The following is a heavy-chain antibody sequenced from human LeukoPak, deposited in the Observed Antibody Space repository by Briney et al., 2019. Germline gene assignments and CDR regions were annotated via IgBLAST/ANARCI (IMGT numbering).Heavy chain of an antibody. CDR1: GFTFSRYD. CDR2: ITDSGGST. Sequence: PGGSLRLSCAASGFTFSRYDMSWVRQAPGKGLEWVSAITDSGGSTYYADSVRGRFTISRDDSKNTLYLLMNSLRAEDTAVYYCAKEDTLTTVYFDYWGQGTPVTVSP. CDR3: AKEDTLTTVYFDY. D-gene: IGHD4-17*01. J-gene: IGHJ4*02. V-gene: IGHV3-23*01.